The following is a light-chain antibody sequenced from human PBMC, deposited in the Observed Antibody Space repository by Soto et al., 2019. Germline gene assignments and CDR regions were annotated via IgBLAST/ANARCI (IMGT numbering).Light chain of an antibody. CDR2: LDSDGSH. Sequence: QSVLTQSPSASASLGASVKLTGPLSSGHSSYAIAWHQQQPEKGPRYLMKLDSDGSHTKGDAIPDRFSGSSSGAERYLTISSLQSEDEADYYCQTWGTGIHVVFGGGTKLTVL. CDR3: QTWGTGIHVV. J-gene: IGLJ2*01. V-gene: IGLV4-69*01. CDR1: SGHSSYA.